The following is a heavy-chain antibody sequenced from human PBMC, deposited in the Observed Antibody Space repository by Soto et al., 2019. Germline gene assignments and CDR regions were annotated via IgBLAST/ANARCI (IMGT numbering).Heavy chain of an antibody. D-gene: IGHD2-8*02. Sequence: GASVKVSCKASCYTFTSYGIIWVRQAPGQGLEWMGWISTYNGNANYAQKLQGRVTMTRDTSTSTDQMELSSLTCEDTAVYFCAREAPSTGAFDIWGQGTMVTVSS. CDR1: CYTFTSYG. CDR2: ISTYNGNA. J-gene: IGHJ3*02. CDR3: AREAPSTGAFDI. V-gene: IGHV1-18*01.